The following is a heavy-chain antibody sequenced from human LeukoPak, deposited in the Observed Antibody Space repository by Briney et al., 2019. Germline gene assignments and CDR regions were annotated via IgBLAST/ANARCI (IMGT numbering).Heavy chain of an antibody. Sequence: PSETLSLTRTVSGGSISSSSYYWGWIRQPPGKGLEWIGSIYYSGSTYYNPSLKSRVTISVDTSKNQFSLKLSSVTAADTAVYYCAREHCSGGSCYSIYYYYYMDVWGKGTTVTVSS. CDR2: IYYSGST. J-gene: IGHJ6*03. CDR1: GGSISSSSYY. CDR3: AREHCSGGSCYSIYYYYYMDV. D-gene: IGHD2-15*01. V-gene: IGHV4-39*07.